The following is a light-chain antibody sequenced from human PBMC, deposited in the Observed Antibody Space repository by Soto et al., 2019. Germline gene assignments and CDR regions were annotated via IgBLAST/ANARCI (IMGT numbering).Light chain of an antibody. CDR1: NSDVGGYNY. CDR3: CSYAGSYIYV. Sequence: QSALTQPRSVSGSPGQSVTISCTGTNSDVGGYNYVSWYQQHPGKAPKLMIYDVTKRPSGVPDRFSGSKSGNTASLTISGLQAEDEADYYCCSYAGSYIYVFGTGTKVTVL. J-gene: IGLJ1*01. V-gene: IGLV2-11*01. CDR2: DVT.